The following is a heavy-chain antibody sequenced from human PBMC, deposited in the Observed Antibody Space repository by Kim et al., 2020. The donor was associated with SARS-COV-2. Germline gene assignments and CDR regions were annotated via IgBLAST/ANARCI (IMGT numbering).Heavy chain of an antibody. Sequence: SETLSLTCAVYGGSFSGYYWSWIRQPPGKGLEWIGEINHSGSTNYNPSLKSRVTISVDTSKNQFSLKLSSVTAADTAVYYCARGTRLDSSSKGDYYYYGMDVWGQGTTVTVSS. CDR1: GGSFSGYY. J-gene: IGHJ6*02. V-gene: IGHV4-34*01. D-gene: IGHD6-6*01. CDR2: INHSGST. CDR3: ARGTRLDSSSKGDYYYYGMDV.